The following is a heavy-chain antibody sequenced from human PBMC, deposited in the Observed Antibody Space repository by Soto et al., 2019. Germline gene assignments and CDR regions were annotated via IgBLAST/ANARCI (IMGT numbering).Heavy chain of an antibody. CDR2: INHSGST. J-gene: IGHJ4*02. V-gene: IGHV4-34*01. CDR3: AREYCSGGSCYRTVDY. Sequence: SETLSLTCAVYGGSFSGYYWSWIRQPPGKGLEWIGEINHSGSTNYNPSLKSRVTISVDTSKNQFSLKLSSVTAADTAVYYCAREYCSGGSCYRTVDYWGQGTLVTVSS. CDR1: GGSFSGYY. D-gene: IGHD2-15*01.